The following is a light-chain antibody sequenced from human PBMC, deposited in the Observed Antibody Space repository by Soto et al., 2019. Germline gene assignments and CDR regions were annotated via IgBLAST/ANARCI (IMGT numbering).Light chain of an antibody. CDR1: QSVSSSY. J-gene: IGKJ1*01. Sequence: EIVLTQSPGTLSLSPGERATLSCRASQSVSSSYLAWYQQKPGQAPRLLIYGASSRATGIPDRVSGSGSGTVFTLTISRREAEGFSVYCCQQYGRPPPGTVGQGTKVEIK. V-gene: IGKV3-20*01. CDR2: GAS. CDR3: QQYGRPPPGT.